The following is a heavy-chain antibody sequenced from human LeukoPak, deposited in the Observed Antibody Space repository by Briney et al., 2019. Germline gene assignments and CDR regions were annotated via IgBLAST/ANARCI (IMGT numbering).Heavy chain of an antibody. CDR1: GFTFSCYS. J-gene: IGHJ6*02. D-gene: IGHD5-24*01. Sequence: GGSLRLSYAACGFTFSCYSMNWVRPAPGKGLEWVSSINSSSSYIYYADSVKGRFTISRDNAKNSLYLQMNSLRAEDTAVYYAAREVGPPMATIYGYYYYGMDVWGQGATVTVSS. V-gene: IGHV3-21*01. CDR3: AREVGPPMATIYGYYYYGMDV. CDR2: INSSSSYI.